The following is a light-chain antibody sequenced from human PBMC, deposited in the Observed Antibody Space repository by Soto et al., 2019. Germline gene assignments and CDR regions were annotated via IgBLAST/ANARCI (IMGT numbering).Light chain of an antibody. V-gene: IGKV3-20*01. Sequence: EIVLTQSPGTLSLSPGERATLSCTASVSVSTNYLAWYQQKPGHAPSLLISGASSRATGIPDRFSGSGSGADVTLTINRLEPEDFAVYYCQQYGSVPLTFGGGTKVEIK. CDR3: QQYGSVPLT. J-gene: IGKJ4*01. CDR2: GAS. CDR1: VSVSTNY.